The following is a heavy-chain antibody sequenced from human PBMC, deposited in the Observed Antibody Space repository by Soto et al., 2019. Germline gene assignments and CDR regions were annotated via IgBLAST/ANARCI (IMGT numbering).Heavy chain of an antibody. CDR3: ARDMIVTAAISYYCGMDV. CDR1: GFTFNIYS. D-gene: IGHD3-22*01. J-gene: IGHJ6*02. Sequence: QVQLVESGGGVVQPGGSLRLSCAASGFTFNIYSIHWVRQTPGRGLSWVVVISYAGSTQYYADSVKGGFTISRDNSNDTLDLRMNSLKTEDTGVYYCARDMIVTAAISYYCGMDVWGRGTTVTVSS. CDR2: ISYAGSTQ. V-gene: IGHV3-30-3*01.